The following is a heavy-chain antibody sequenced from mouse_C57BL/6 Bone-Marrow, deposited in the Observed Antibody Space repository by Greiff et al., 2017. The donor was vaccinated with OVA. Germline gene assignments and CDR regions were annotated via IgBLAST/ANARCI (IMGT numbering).Heavy chain of an antibody. J-gene: IGHJ4*01. CDR3: ARSSGSSLGAMDY. CDR2: IYPGNGDT. CDR1: GYTFTSYN. Sequence: QVQLQQSGAELVRPGASVKMSCKASGYTFTSYNMHWVKQTPRQGLEWIGAIYPGNGDTSYNQKFKGKATLTVAKSSSTAYMQLISLTSEDSAVYVCARSSGSSLGAMDYWGQGTSVTVSS. V-gene: IGHV1-12*01. D-gene: IGHD1-1*01.